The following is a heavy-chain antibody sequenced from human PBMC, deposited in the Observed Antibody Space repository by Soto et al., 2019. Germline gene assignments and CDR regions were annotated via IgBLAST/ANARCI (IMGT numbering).Heavy chain of an antibody. CDR3: TRSITGFSYADS. V-gene: IGHV3-74*01. J-gene: IGHJ4*02. Sequence: GGSLRLSCAASGFTFSTYWMHWVRQAPGKGLVWLSRINGDGSDTVYADSVKGRFTISRDNAKNTLYLQMKSLRAEDTAVYYCTRSITGFSYADSWGQATLVTVSS. CDR2: INGDGSDT. CDR1: GFTFSTYW. D-gene: IGHD2-2*01.